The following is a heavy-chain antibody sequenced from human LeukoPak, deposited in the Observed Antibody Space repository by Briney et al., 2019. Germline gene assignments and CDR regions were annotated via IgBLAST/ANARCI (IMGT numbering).Heavy chain of an antibody. CDR3: ARVITMVRGVIKGLGYMDV. CDR1: GGSISSYY. D-gene: IGHD3-10*01. CDR2: IYYSGST. Sequence: SETLPLTCTVSGGSISSYYWSWIRQPPGKGLEWIGYIYYSGSTNYNPSLKSRVTISVDTSKNQFSLKLSSVTAADTAVYYCARVITMVRGVIKGLGYMDVWGKGTTVTVSS. V-gene: IGHV4-59*01. J-gene: IGHJ6*03.